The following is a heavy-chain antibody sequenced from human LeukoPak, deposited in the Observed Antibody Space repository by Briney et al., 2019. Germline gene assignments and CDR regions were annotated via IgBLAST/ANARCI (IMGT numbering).Heavy chain of an antibody. V-gene: IGHV1-24*01. CDR1: GHTLTELS. D-gene: IGHD1-26*01. CDR3: ATAPYGESFFSLDY. CDR2: FDPEDGEA. J-gene: IGHJ4*02. Sequence: ASVKVSCKVSGHTLTELSMHWVRQAPGKGLEWMGGFDPEDGEALYAQKFQGRVTMTEDTTTDTAYMDLSSLRSEDTAVYCCATAPYGESFFSLDYWGQGILVTISS.